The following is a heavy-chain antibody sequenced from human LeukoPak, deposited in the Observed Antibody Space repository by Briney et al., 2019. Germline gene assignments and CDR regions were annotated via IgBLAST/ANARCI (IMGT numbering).Heavy chain of an antibody. CDR2: ISGSGGST. CDR1: GFTFSSYA. D-gene: IGHD3-10*01. CDR3: AKAPPKPGSGSYYRLRALGY. J-gene: IGHJ4*02. V-gene: IGHV3-23*01. Sequence: GGSLRLSCAASGFTFSSYAMSWVRQAPGKGLEWVSAISGSGGSTYYADSVKGRFTISRDNSKNTMYQQMNSLRAEDTAVYYCAKAPPKPGSGSYYRLRALGYWGQGTLVTVSS.